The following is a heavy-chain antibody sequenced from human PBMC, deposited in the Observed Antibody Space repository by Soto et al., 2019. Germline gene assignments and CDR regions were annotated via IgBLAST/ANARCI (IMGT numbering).Heavy chain of an antibody. CDR2: IYYSGST. CDR1: GGSISSGGYY. Sequence: PSETLSLTCTVSGGSISSGGYYWSWIRQHPGKGLEWIGYIYYSGSTYYNPSLKSRVTISVDTSKNQFSLKLSSVTAADTAVYYCARGYYYDSSGYVIDYWGQGTLVTVSS. D-gene: IGHD3-22*01. CDR3: ARGYYYDSSGYVIDY. V-gene: IGHV4-31*03. J-gene: IGHJ4*02.